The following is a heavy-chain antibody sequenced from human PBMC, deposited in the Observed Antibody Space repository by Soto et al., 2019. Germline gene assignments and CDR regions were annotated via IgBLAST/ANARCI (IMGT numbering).Heavy chain of an antibody. J-gene: IGHJ4*02. D-gene: IGHD4-17*01. Sequence: GGSLRLSCXASGFTFSSXXMXXXXQAPGKGLVWVSXIESDGSSQVYADSVKGRFTISRDNAKNTLYLQMNSLRAEDTAVYYCARGLPLTDYGDYDNLDYWGQGTLVTVSS. V-gene: IGHV3-74*01. CDR1: GFTFSSXX. CDR3: ARGLPLTDYGDYDNLDY. CDR2: IESDGSSQ.